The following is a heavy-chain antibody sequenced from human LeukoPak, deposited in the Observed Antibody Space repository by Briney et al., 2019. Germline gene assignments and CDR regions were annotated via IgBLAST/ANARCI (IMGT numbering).Heavy chain of an antibody. CDR1: GFTFSS. CDR2: ISSSSSYI. CDR3: ARADYVWGSYRLFDY. Sequence: GGSLRLSCAASGFTFSSMNWVRQAPGKGLEWVSSISSSSSYIYYADSVKGRFTISRDNAKISLYLQMNSLRAEDTAVYYCARADYVWGSYRLFDYWGQGTLVTVSS. J-gene: IGHJ4*02. D-gene: IGHD3-16*02. V-gene: IGHV3-21*01.